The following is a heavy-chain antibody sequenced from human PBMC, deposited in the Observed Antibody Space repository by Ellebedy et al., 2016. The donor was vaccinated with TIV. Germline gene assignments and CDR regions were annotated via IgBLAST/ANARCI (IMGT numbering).Heavy chain of an antibody. D-gene: IGHD4-17*01. CDR3: ARDANDYGIDAFDI. CDR2: IYYSGRT. V-gene: IGHV4-31*03. CDR1: GGSIDSGGYY. J-gene: IGHJ3*02. Sequence: SETLSLTCIVSGGSIDSGGYYWNWIRHHPGKGLEWIGYIYYSGRTDYNPSLKSRVSMSVDPSKTQFSLRLTSVTAADTAVYFCARDANDYGIDAFDIWGHGTMVTVSA.